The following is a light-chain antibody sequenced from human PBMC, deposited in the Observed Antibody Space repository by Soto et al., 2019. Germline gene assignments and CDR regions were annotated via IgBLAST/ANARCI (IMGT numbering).Light chain of an antibody. CDR1: KDISNY. V-gene: IGKV1-33*01. CDR3: QQYDNLPLFT. Sequence: DLQMTQSPSSLSASVGDRVTITCQASKDISNYLNWYQQKPGKAPKLLIYDASNLETGVPSRFSGSGSGTDFTFTISSLQPEDIATYYCQQYDNLPLFTFGPGTKVDIK. CDR2: DAS. J-gene: IGKJ3*01.